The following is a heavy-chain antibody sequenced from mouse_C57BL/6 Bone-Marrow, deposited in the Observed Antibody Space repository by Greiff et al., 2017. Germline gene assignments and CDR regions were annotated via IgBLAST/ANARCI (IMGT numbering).Heavy chain of an antibody. J-gene: IGHJ1*03. CDR1: GYTFTSYW. CDR3: ARSIVKYFDV. CDR2: IYPSDSET. Sequence: VQLQQSGAELVRPGSSVKLFCKASGYTFTSYWMDWVKQRPGQGLEWIGNIYPSDSETHYNQKFKDKATLTVDKSSSTAYMQLSSLTSEDSAVYYCARSIVKYFDVWGTGTTVTVSS. V-gene: IGHV1-61*01. D-gene: IGHD2-5*01.